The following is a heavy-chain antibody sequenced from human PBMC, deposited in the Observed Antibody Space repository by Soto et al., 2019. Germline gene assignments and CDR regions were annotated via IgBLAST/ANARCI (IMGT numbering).Heavy chain of an antibody. CDR3: ARDPALRVDTAQEFDY. CDR2: ISAYNGNT. CDR1: GYTFTSYG. Sequence: QVQLVQSGAEVKKPGASVKVSCKASGYTFTSYGISWARQAPGQGLEWMGWISAYNGNTKYAQKLQCRVTMTTDTSTSTAYMDLRSLRSDDTAVYYCARDPALRVDTAQEFDYWGQGTLVTVSS. V-gene: IGHV1-18*01. D-gene: IGHD5-18*01. J-gene: IGHJ4*02.